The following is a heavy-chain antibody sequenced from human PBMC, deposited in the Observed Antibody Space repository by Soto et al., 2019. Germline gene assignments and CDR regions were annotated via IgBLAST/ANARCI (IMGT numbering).Heavy chain of an antibody. J-gene: IGHJ4*02. CDR3: AKGKAVTDY. CDR2: ISYDGSNK. Sequence: QVQLVESGGGVVQPGRSLRLSCVASGFIFTNYGMHWVRQAPGKGLEWVAVISYDGSNKNYADSVKGRFTISRDNSKSTLYLQRNSRRAEDTAVYYCAKGKAVTDYWGQGTLVTVSS. V-gene: IGHV3-30*18. D-gene: IGHD4-17*01. CDR1: GFIFTNYG.